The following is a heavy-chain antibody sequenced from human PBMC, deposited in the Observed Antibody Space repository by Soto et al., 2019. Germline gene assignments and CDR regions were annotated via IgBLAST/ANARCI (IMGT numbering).Heavy chain of an antibody. CDR1: GGTFGSYA. J-gene: IGHJ6*02. Sequence: QVQLVQSGAEVKKPGSSVKVSCKASGGTFGSYAISWVRQAPGQGLEWMGGIIPIPGTANYAQKFQGRVTIAADESTSTAYMELRSRRSEDTAVYYCARSHGSSTSLEIYYYYYYGMDVWGQGTTVTVSS. CDR3: ARSHGSSTSLEIYYYYYYGMDV. CDR2: IIPIPGTA. D-gene: IGHD2-2*01. V-gene: IGHV1-69*01.